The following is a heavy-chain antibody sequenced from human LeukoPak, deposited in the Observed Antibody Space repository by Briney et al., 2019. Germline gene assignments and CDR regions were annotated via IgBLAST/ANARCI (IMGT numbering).Heavy chain of an antibody. Sequence: PSETLSLTCTVSGGSISSSNYYWGWIRQPPGKGLEWIGSMYYRGSTYYNPSLKSRVTISVDTSKNQFSLKLSSVTAADTAIYSCARSDGSTYYYGSGKDAFDIWGQGTMVTVSS. J-gene: IGHJ3*02. CDR2: MYYRGST. CDR3: ARSDGSTYYYGSGKDAFDI. V-gene: IGHV4-39*01. CDR1: GGSISSSNYY. D-gene: IGHD3-10*01.